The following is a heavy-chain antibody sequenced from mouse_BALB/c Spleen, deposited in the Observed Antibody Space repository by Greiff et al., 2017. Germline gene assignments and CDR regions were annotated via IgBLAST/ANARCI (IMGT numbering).Heavy chain of an antibody. V-gene: IGHV1-87*01. CDR2: IYPGDGDT. Sequence: QVHVKQSGAELARPGASVKLSCKASGYTFTSYWMQWVKQRPGQGLEWIGAIYPGDGDTRYTQKFKGKATLTADKSSSTAYMQLSSLASEDSAVYYCAREGAITTRDYYAMDYWGQGTSVTVSS. D-gene: IGHD2-4*01. CDR3: AREGAITTRDYYAMDY. CDR1: GYTFTSYW. J-gene: IGHJ4*01.